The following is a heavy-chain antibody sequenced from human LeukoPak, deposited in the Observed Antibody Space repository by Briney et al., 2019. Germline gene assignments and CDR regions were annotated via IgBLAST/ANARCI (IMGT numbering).Heavy chain of an antibody. V-gene: IGHV1-2*02. J-gene: IGHJ4*02. CDR1: GYTFTSYY. Sequence: ASVKVSCKASGYTFTSYYMHWVRQAPGQGLEWMGWINPNSGGTNYAQKFQGRVTMTRDTSISTAYMELSRLRSDDTAVYYCARGSDDFWSGYSPSYWGQGTLVTVSS. CDR3: ARGSDDFWSGYSPSY. D-gene: IGHD3-3*01. CDR2: INPNSGGT.